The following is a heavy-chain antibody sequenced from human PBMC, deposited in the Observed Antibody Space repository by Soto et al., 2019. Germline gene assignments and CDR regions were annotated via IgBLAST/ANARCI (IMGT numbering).Heavy chain of an antibody. J-gene: IGHJ4*02. V-gene: IGHV3-30-3*01. D-gene: IGHD3-16*01. Sequence: GGSLRLSCAASGFTFSSHALYWVRQAPGKGLEWVAVISYDGSNKYFGDSVKGRFTISRDNSKNTLYLQMSGLRAEDTAVYYCANWGKSGSDFWGQGTLVTVSS. CDR1: GFTFSSHA. CDR2: ISYDGSNK. CDR3: ANWGKSGSDF.